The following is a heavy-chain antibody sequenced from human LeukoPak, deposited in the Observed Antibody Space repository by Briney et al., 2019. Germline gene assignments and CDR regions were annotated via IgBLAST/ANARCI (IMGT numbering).Heavy chain of an antibody. Sequence: SETLSLTCSVSGYSISSGYYWGWIRQPPGKGLEWIGSIYHSGSNYYNPSLKSRVTISVDTSKNQFSLKLNSVTAADTAVYYCVAGSGGDEWEPYGFDYWGQGTLVTVYS. CDR1: GYSISSGYY. V-gene: IGHV4-38-2*02. D-gene: IGHD1-26*01. CDR2: IYHSGSN. J-gene: IGHJ4*02. CDR3: VAGSGGDEWEPYGFDY.